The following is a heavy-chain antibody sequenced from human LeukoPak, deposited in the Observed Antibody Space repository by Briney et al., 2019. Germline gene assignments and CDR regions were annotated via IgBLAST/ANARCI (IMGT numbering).Heavy chain of an antibody. Sequence: GGSLRLSCAASGFTLSRYSMNWVRQAPGKGLEWVSSISSGSSYIYYAGSVKGRFTISRDNAKNSLYLQMNSLRAEDTAVYYCAKDLGAKAYYYGSGSRVWGQGTLVTVSS. CDR3: AKDLGAKAYYYGSGSRV. V-gene: IGHV3-21*01. J-gene: IGHJ4*02. CDR2: ISSGSSYI. D-gene: IGHD3-10*01. CDR1: GFTLSRYS.